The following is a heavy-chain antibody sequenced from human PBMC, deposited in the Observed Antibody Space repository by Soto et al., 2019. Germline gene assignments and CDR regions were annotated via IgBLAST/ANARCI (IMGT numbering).Heavy chain of an antibody. J-gene: IGHJ4*02. Sequence: ASVKVSCKASVYTFTSYAMHWVRQAPGQRLEWMGWINAGNGNTKYSQKFQGRVTITRDTSASTAYMELSSLRSEDTAVYYCARGISYYYDSSGYYRTWGQGTLVTVSS. V-gene: IGHV1-3*01. CDR3: ARGISYYYDSSGYYRT. CDR1: VYTFTSYA. CDR2: INAGNGNT. D-gene: IGHD3-22*01.